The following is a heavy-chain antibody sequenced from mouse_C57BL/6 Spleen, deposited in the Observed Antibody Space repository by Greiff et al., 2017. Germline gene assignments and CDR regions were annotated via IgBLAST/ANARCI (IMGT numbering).Heavy chain of an antibody. V-gene: IGHV1-64*01. J-gene: IGHJ1*03. CDR1: GYTFTSYW. D-gene: IGHD4-1*01. Sequence: QVQLQQPGAELVKPGASVKLSCKASGYTFTSYWMHWVKQRPGQGLEWIGMIHPNSGSTNYNEKFKSKATLTVDKSSSAAYMQLSSLTSEAAAVYYCARGWDEYFDVWGTGTTVTVSS. CDR3: ARGWDEYFDV. CDR2: IHPNSGST.